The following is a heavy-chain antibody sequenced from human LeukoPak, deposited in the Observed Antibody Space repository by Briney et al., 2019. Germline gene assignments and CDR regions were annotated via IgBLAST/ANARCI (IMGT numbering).Heavy chain of an antibody. V-gene: IGHV4-59*01. CDR3: ARGFLLAQENFDY. CDR2: IYYSGST. CDR1: GGSISSYY. J-gene: IGHJ4*02. Sequence: SEALSLTCTVSGGSISSYYWSWIRQPPGKGLEWIGYIYYSGSTNYNPSLKSRVTISVDTSKNQFSLKLTSVTAADTAVYYCARGFLLAQENFDYWGQGTLVTVSS. D-gene: IGHD2/OR15-2a*01.